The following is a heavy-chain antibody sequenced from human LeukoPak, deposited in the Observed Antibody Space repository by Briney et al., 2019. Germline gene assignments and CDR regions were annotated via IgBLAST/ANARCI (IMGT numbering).Heavy chain of an antibody. J-gene: IGHJ4*02. CDR2: IYPGDSDT. V-gene: IGHV5-51*01. CDR3: ARLTTDYDFWSGYIVY. D-gene: IGHD3-3*01. Sequence: GESLKISCKGSGYSFTSCWIGWVRQMPGKGLEWMGIIYPGDSDTRYSPSFQGQVTISADKSISTAYLQWSSLKASDTAMYYCARLTTDYDFWSGYIVYWGQGTLVTVSS. CDR1: GYSFTSCW.